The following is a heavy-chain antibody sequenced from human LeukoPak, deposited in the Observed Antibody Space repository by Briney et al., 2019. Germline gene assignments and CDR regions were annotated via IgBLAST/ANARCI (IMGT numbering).Heavy chain of an antibody. V-gene: IGHV5-51*01. CDR2: IYPGDSET. CDR3: ARHQSGSRTQYYYMDV. D-gene: IGHD3-10*01. Sequence: GESLKISCKGSGYSFPNYWIGWVRQMPGKGLEGMGIIYPGDSETRYSPSLQGQVTISADKSISTAYLQWSSLKASDTAVYYCARHQSGSRTQYYYMDVWGKGTTVTVSS. CDR1: GYSFPNYW. J-gene: IGHJ6*03.